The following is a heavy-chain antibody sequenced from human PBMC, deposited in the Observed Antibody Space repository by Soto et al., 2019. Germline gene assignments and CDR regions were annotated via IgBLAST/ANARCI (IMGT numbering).Heavy chain of an antibody. CDR3: ARDAPSDDFWSGYSYGMDV. D-gene: IGHD3-3*01. CDR2: ISPSGTFT. V-gene: IGHV3-48*03. Sequence: GGSLRLSCAASGFTFSDYEMNWVRQAPGKGLEWVSYISPSGTFTYYADSVKGRFTISRDNAKNLLYLQMNSLRAEDSSVYFCARDAPSDDFWSGYSYGMDVWGQGATVTVSS. J-gene: IGHJ6*02. CDR1: GFTFSDYE.